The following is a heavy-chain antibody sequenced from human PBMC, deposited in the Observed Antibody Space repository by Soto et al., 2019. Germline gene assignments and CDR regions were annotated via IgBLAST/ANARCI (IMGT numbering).Heavy chain of an antibody. V-gene: IGHV4-39*01. CDR1: SAPVSSSTYT. D-gene: IGHD6-13*01. Sequence: SETLSLTCTVSSAPVSSSTYTWGWIRQPPGKGLEWIGSIYYSGSTYYNPSLKSRVTISVDTSKNQFSLKLSSVTAADTAVYYCARHQSHSSSYVDPWGQGTLVPVSS. J-gene: IGHJ5*02. CDR2: IYYSGST. CDR3: ARHQSHSSSYVDP.